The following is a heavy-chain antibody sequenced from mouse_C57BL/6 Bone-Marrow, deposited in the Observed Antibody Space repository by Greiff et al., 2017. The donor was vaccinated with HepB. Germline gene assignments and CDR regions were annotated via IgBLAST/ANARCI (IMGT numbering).Heavy chain of an antibody. V-gene: IGHV5-6*01. J-gene: IGHJ2*01. CDR1: GFTFSTSG. CDR2: ISTGGTYT. Sequence: EVQLVESGGDLVKPGGSLKLSCAASGFTFSTSGMSWVRQSPDERLEWVASISTGGTYTYYPDSVKGRFTISRDTATNTLFLLMTSLKSEDSAIYYCARDRFDYYFDYWGQGTTLTVSS. D-gene: IGHD2-14*01. CDR3: ARDRFDYYFDY.